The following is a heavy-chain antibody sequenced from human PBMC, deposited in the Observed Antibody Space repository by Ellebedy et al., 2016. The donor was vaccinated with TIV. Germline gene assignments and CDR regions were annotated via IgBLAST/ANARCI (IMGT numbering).Heavy chain of an antibody. CDR1: GGSISSYY. CDR3: ARAYYDILTGYRDWYFDL. CDR2: INQSGST. Sequence: MPSETLSLTCTVSGGSISSYYWSWIRQPPGKGLEWIGEINQSGSTNYNPSLKSRVTISVDTSKNQFSLKLSSVTAADTAVYYCARAYYDILTGYRDWYFDLWGRGTLVTVSS. V-gene: IGHV4-34*01. D-gene: IGHD3-9*01. J-gene: IGHJ2*01.